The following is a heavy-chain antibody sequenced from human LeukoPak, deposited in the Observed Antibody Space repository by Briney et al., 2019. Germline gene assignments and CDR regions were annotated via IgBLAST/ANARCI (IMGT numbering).Heavy chain of an antibody. V-gene: IGHV1-2*02. CDR2: INPNSGGT. CDR3: ARANDRTHSSSWYNWFDP. CDR1: GYTFTGYY. Sequence: ASVKVSCKASGYTFTGYYMHWVRQAPGQGLEWMGWINPNSGGTNYAQKFQGRVTMTRDTSISTAYMELSRLRSDDTAVYYCARANDRTHSSSWYNWFDPWGQGTLVTVSS. D-gene: IGHD6-13*01. J-gene: IGHJ5*02.